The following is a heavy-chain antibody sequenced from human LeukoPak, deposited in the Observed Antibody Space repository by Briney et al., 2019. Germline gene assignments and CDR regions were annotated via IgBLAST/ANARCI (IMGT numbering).Heavy chain of an antibody. Sequence: GASLKISCKGSRYSFTSYGIGWVRQMPGKGLELMGIIYPGDSDTRYSPSFQGQVAISADKSISTAYLQWSSLKASDTAMYYCARAPYEMAPPNYWGQGALVTVSS. J-gene: IGHJ4*02. V-gene: IGHV5-51*01. CDR1: RYSFTSYG. CDR3: ARAPYEMAPPNY. D-gene: IGHD5-24*01. CDR2: IYPGDSDT.